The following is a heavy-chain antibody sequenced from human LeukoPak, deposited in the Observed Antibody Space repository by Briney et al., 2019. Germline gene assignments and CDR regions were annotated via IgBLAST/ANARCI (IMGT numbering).Heavy chain of an antibody. CDR3: ARDKIVVVVSTTLPDI. D-gene: IGHD2-15*01. J-gene: IGHJ3*02. CDR1: GFTVSSNY. CDR2: ISGSGGST. Sequence: GGSLRLSCAASGFTVSSNYMSWVRQAPGKGLEWVSAISGSGGSTFYADSVQGRLTISRDNSKNTLYLQLNSLRVEDTAVYYCARDKIVVVVSTTLPDIWGQGTMVTVSS. V-gene: IGHV3-23*01.